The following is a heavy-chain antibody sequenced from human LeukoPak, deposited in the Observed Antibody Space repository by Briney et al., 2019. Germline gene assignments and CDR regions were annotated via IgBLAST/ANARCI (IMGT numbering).Heavy chain of an antibody. V-gene: IGHV3-23*01. CDR2: ISGSGGST. CDR1: GFTFSSYA. CDR3: AKDMGSPNQDLTHYYDSSGYFDY. D-gene: IGHD3-22*01. J-gene: IGHJ4*02. Sequence: PGGSLRLSCAASGFTFSSYAMSWVRQAPGKGLEWVSVISGSGGSTYYADSVKGRFTISRDNSKNTLYLQMNSLRAEDTAVYYCAKDMGSPNQDLTHYYDSSGYFDYWSQGTLVTVSP.